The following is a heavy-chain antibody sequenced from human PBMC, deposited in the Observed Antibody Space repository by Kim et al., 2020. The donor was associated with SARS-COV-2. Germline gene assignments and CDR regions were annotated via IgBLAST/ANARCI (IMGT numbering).Heavy chain of an antibody. V-gene: IGHV3-11*01. CDR1: GFTFGDYY. Sequence: GGSLRLSCAASGFTFGDYYMSWIRQAPGKGLDWLSYISTSGSVTSYANSVKGRFTISRDNAKNSLFLDISNLRAEDTAMYYCARDRERLQSPSRNDYWGQGTLVIVSS. CDR3: ARDRERLQSPSRNDY. D-gene: IGHD6-25*01. CDR2: ISTSGSVT. J-gene: IGHJ4*02.